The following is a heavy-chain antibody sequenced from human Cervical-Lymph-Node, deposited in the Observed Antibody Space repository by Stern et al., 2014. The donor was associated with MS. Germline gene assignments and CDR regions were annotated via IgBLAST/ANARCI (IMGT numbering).Heavy chain of an antibody. D-gene: IGHD5-18*01. V-gene: IGHV5-51*03. CDR2: IYPGDSDT. J-gene: IGHJ6*02. CDR1: GYSFATYW. Sequence: VQLVQSGAEVKKPGESLKISCKGSGYSFATYWIGWVRQMPGKDLEWMWIIYPGDSDTKYSPSFQGQVTISADKSISPAYLHLSSMKASDTAMYYCARPGDDTAKYGLDVWGQGTTVTVSS. CDR3: ARPGDDTAKYGLDV.